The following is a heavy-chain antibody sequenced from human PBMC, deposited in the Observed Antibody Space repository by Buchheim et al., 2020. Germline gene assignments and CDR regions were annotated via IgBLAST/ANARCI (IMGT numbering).Heavy chain of an antibody. J-gene: IGHJ4*02. CDR2: ISYDGSNK. Sequence: QVQLVESGGGVVQPGRSLRLSCAASGFIFSSYAMHWVRQAPGKGLEWVAVISYDGSNKYYADSVKGRFTISRDNSKNTLYLQMNSLRAEDTAVYYCARDRGGPAAMYYFDYWGQGTL. D-gene: IGHD2-2*01. CDR3: ARDRGGPAAMYYFDY. V-gene: IGHV3-30-3*01. CDR1: GFIFSSYA.